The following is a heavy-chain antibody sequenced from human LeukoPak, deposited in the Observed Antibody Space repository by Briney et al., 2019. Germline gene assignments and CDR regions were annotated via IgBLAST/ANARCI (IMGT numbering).Heavy chain of an antibody. CDR2: INHSGST. CDR1: GGSFSGYY. CDR3: AGGRDGMFDY. J-gene: IGHJ4*02. V-gene: IGHV4-34*01. Sequence: SETLSLTCAVYGGSFSGYYWSWIRQPPGKGLEWIGEINHSGSTNYNPSLKSRVTISVDTSKNQFPLKLSSVTAADTAVYYCAGGRDGMFDYWGQGTLVTVSS. D-gene: IGHD5-24*01.